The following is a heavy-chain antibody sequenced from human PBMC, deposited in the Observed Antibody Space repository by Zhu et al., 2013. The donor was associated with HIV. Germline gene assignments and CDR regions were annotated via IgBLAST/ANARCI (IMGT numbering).Heavy chain of an antibody. Sequence: QVQLVQSGAEVKKPGSSVKVSCKASGGTFSSYAISWVRQAPGQGLEWMGGIIPIFGTANYAQKFQGRVTITADKSTSTAYMELSSLRSEDTAVYYCARAEENYYGSGSYYKRGYGYWGQGTLVTVSS. CDR3: ARAEENYYGSGSYYKRGYGY. CDR1: GGTFSSYA. V-gene: IGHV1-69*06. D-gene: IGHD3-10*01. J-gene: IGHJ4*02. CDR2: IIPIFGTA.